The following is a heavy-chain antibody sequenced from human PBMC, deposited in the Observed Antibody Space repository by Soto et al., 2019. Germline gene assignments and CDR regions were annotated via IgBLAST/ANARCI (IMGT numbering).Heavy chain of an antibody. J-gene: IGHJ4*02. CDR2: IIPIFGTA. CDR1: GYTFTSYG. D-gene: IGHD3-22*01. V-gene: IGHV1-69*13. Sequence: SVKVSCKASGYTFTSYGISWVRQAPGHGLEWMGGIIPIFGTANYAQKFQGRVTITADESTSTAYMELSSLRSEDTAVYYCASAPNYYDSSGYGSFDYWGQGTLVTVSS. CDR3: ASAPNYYDSSGYGSFDY.